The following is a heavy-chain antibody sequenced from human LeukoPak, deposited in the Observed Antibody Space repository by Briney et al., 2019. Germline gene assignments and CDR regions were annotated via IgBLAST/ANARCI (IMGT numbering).Heavy chain of an antibody. D-gene: IGHD2-2*01. Sequence: ASVKVSCKASGYTFTGYYMHWVRQAPGQGLEWMGWINPNSGGTNYAQKFQGRVTMTRDTSISTAYMELSRLRSDDTAVYYCARDSSTSYYYYGMDVWGQGTTVAVSS. CDR2: INPNSGGT. V-gene: IGHV1-2*02. CDR3: ARDSSTSYYYYGMDV. CDR1: GYTFTGYY. J-gene: IGHJ6*02.